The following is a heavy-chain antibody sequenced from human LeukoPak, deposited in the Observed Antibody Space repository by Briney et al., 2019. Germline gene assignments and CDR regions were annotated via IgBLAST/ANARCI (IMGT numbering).Heavy chain of an antibody. CDR3: ASRGQDYDILTGYYESRDY. CDR1: GYTFTSYD. D-gene: IGHD3-9*01. V-gene: IGHV1-8*01. CDR2: MNPNSGNT. J-gene: IGHJ4*02. Sequence: ASVKVSCKASGYTFTSYDINWVRQATGQGLEWMGWMNPNSGNTGYAQKFQGRVTMTRNTSISTAYMELSSLRSEDTAVYYCASRGQDYDILTGYYESRDYWGQGTLVTVSS.